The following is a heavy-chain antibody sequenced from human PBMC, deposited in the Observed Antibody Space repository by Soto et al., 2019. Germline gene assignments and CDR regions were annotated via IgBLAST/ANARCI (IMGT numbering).Heavy chain of an antibody. J-gene: IGHJ6*03. CDR2: IWYDGSNK. CDR3: AREDYDILTGYENYYYYMDV. CDR1: GFTFSSYG. V-gene: IGHV3-33*01. Sequence: PGGSLRLSCAASGFTFSSYGMHWVRQAPGKGLEWVAVIWYDGSNKYYADSVKGRFTISRDNSKNTLYLQMNSLRAEDTAVYYCAREDYDILTGYENYYYYMDVWGKGTTVTVSS. D-gene: IGHD3-9*01.